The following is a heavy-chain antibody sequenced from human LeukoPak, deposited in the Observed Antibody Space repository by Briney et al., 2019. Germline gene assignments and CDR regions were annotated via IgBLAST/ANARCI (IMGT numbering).Heavy chain of an antibody. D-gene: IGHD3-10*01. J-gene: IGHJ3*02. V-gene: IGHV4-59*01. Sequence: SETLSLTCTVSGGSISSYYWSWIRQPPGKGLGWIGYIYYSGSTNYNPSLKSRVTISVDTSKNQFSLKLSSVTAADTAVYYCAREERSYYGSGSYSPGAFDIWGQGTMVTVSS. CDR3: AREERSYYGSGSYSPGAFDI. CDR1: GGSISSYY. CDR2: IYYSGST.